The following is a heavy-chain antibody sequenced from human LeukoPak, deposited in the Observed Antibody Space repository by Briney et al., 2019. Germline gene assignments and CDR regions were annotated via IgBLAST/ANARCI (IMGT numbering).Heavy chain of an antibody. CDR1: GGTFSSYA. J-gene: IGHJ4*02. V-gene: IGHV1-69*04. CDR2: IIPILGIA. D-gene: IGHD1-26*01. Sequence: GASVKVSCKASGGTFSSYAISWVRQAPGQGLEWMGRIIPILGIANYAQKFQGRVTITADKPTSTAYMELSSLRSEDTAVYYCARDLAPGSRAYYFDYWGQGTLVTVSS. CDR3: ARDLAPGSRAYYFDY.